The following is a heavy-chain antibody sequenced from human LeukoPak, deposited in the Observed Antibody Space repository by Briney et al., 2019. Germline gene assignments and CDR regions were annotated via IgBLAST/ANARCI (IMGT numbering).Heavy chain of an antibody. CDR1: GYTFTGYY. D-gene: IGHD6-19*01. Sequence: ASVKVSSKASGYTFTGYYMHWVRQAPGQGLEWMGWINPNSGGTNYAQKFQGRVTMTEDTSTDTAYMELSSLRSEDTAVYYCATDLRLQWLVGSFAPLDVWGKGTTVTVSS. CDR3: ATDLRLQWLVGSFAPLDV. CDR2: INPNSGGT. J-gene: IGHJ6*04. V-gene: IGHV1-2*02.